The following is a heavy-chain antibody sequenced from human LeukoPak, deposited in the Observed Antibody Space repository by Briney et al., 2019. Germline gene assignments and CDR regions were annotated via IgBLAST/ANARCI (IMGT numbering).Heavy chain of an antibody. CDR3: ARRKRGDPFDY. CDR2: IYTSGST. J-gene: IGHJ4*02. D-gene: IGHD2-21*01. V-gene: IGHV4-61*02. Sequence: SETLSLTCTVSGGSISSGSYYWSWLRQPAGKGLEWIGRIYTSGSTNYNPSLKSRVTISVDTSKNQFSLKLSSVTAADTAVYYCARRKRGDPFDYWGQGTLVTVSS. CDR1: GGSISSGSYY.